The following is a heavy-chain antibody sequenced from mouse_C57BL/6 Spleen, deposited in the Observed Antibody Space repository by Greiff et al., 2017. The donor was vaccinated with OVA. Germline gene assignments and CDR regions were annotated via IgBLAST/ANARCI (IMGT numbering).Heavy chain of an antibody. CDR1: GFSLTSYA. Sequence: VQLQQSGPGLVAPSQSLSITCTVSGFSLTSYAISWVRQPPGKGLEWLGVIWTGGGTNYNSALKSRLSISKDNSKSQVFLKMNSLQTDDTARYYCARNYYGSSIYFDYWGQGTTLTVSS. V-gene: IGHV2-9-1*01. CDR2: IWTGGGT. CDR3: ARNYYGSSIYFDY. J-gene: IGHJ2*01. D-gene: IGHD1-1*01.